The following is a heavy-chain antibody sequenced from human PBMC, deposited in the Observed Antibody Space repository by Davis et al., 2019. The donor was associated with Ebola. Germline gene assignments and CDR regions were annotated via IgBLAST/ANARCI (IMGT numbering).Heavy chain of an antibody. J-gene: IGHJ6*03. CDR2: IHYSGST. Sequence: SETLSLTCSVSGDSMNDYYWMWIRQPPGKGLEWIGYIHYSGSTKYNPSLKSRGTISLDTSRKEFSLMLTSVTAADTARYFCAREILRGYYYMDVWGRGTTVIVSS. CDR1: GDSMNDYY. V-gene: IGHV4-59*01. D-gene: IGHD2-15*01. CDR3: AREILRGYYYMDV.